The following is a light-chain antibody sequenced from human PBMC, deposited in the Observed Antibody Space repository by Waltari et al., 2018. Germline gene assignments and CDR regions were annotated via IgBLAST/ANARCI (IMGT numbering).Light chain of an antibody. V-gene: IGLV8-61*01. Sequence: QTVVTQAPSLSVSPGGTVTLTCTLSSCSVSTTSYATWYQQTPGQPPRTLVYKANARSSGVPDRFSGSILGNKADLTITGAQADDESDYYCALYMGSGIWVFGGGTKWTV. CDR2: KAN. CDR1: SCSVSTTSY. CDR3: ALYMGSGIWV. J-gene: IGLJ3*02.